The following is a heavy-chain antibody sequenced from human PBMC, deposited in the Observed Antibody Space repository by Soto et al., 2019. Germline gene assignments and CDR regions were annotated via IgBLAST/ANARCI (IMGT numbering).Heavy chain of an antibody. J-gene: IGHJ6*03. CDR2: IYYSGST. V-gene: IGHV4-39*01. Sequence: SETLSLTCTGSGGSISSSSYYWGWIRQPPGKGLEWIGSIYYSGSTYYNPSLKSRVTISVDTSKNQFSLKLSSVTAADTAVYYCAANTMVRGVIKIYYYYYMDVWGKGTTVTVSS. CDR1: GGSISSSSYY. CDR3: AANTMVRGVIKIYYYYYMDV. D-gene: IGHD3-10*01.